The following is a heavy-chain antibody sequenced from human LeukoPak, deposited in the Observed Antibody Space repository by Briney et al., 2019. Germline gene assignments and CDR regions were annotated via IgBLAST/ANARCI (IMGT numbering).Heavy chain of an antibody. CDR2: IIGSGGTT. CDR1: GFNLNDYA. CDR3: AKEPIAVPGTFDY. Sequence: GGSLRLSCSASGFNLNDYAMNWVRQAPGKGLEWVSTIIGSGGTTYYADSVKGRFTISRDNSKNTLYLQMNSLRAEDTALYYCAKEPIAVPGTFDYWGQGTLVTVSS. D-gene: IGHD6-19*01. V-gene: IGHV3-23*01. J-gene: IGHJ4*02.